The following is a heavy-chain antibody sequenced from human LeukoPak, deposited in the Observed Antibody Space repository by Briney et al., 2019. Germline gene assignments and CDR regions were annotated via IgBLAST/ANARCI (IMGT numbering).Heavy chain of an antibody. CDR1: GGSISSYY. CDR3: ARHRDGYHFDY. J-gene: IGHJ4*02. V-gene: IGHV4-59*08. Sequence: PSETLSLTCTVSGGSISSYYWSWIRQPPGKGREWIGYIYYSGSTNYNPSLKSRVIMSVDTSKNQFSLNLSFVTAADTAVYYCARHRDGYHFDYWGQGTLVTVSS. CDR2: IYYSGST. D-gene: IGHD5-24*01.